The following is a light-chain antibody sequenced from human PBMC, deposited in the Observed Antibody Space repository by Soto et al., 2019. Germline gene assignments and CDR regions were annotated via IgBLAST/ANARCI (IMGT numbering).Light chain of an antibody. V-gene: IGLV2-14*03. CDR3: ISYSRSSSLAV. CDR2: DVT. Sequence: QSVLTQPASMSGSPGQSITISCTGSSSDIGDYDYVSWYQHHPGEAPKLMIYDVTNRPSGVSDRFSGSKSGNTASLTISGLQAEDEADYYCISYSRSSSLAVFGGGTKVTVL. CDR1: SSDIGDYDY. J-gene: IGLJ2*01.